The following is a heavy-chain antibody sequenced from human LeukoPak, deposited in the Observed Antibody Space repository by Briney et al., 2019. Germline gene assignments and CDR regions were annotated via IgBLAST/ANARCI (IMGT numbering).Heavy chain of an antibody. CDR3: ARDIVAARSYYYYYGMDV. J-gene: IGHJ6*02. CDR2: ISAYNGNT. V-gene: IGHV1-18*01. Sequence: EASVKVSCKASGHTFTSYGISWVRQAPGQGLEWMGWISAYNGNTNYAQKLQGRVTMTTDTSTSTTYMELRSLRSDDTAVYYCARDIVAARSYYYYYGMDVWGQGTTVTVSS. CDR1: GHTFTSYG. D-gene: IGHD6-13*01.